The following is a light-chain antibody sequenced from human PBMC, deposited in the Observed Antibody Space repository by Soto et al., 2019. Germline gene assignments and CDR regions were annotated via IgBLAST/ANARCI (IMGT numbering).Light chain of an antibody. CDR3: QQTHSLPLS. J-gene: IGKJ3*01. CDR2: GAS. CDR1: QGIRND. Sequence: AVQMTQSPSSLSASVGDRVTITCRASQGIRNDLDWYQQKPGKAPKLLIYGASNLQSGVPSRFSGSGSGTDFTLTISSLQPEDFATYYCQQTHSLPLSFGPGTKVDI. V-gene: IGKV1-6*01.